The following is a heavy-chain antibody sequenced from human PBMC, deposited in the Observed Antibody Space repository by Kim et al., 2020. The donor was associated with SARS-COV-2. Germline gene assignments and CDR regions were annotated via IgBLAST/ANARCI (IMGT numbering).Heavy chain of an antibody. J-gene: IGHJ4*02. Sequence: GGSLRLSCVASGITFNSYAMSWVRQAPGKGLEWVSAINGVGSNTFYANSVKGRFTISRDNSKNTLYLHMNGLRPEDTAVYFCAKDSSHYRFFDYWGQGTLLTVSS. D-gene: IGHD6-6*01. CDR3: AKDSSHYRFFDY. V-gene: IGHV3-23*01. CDR1: GITFNSYA. CDR2: INGVGSNT.